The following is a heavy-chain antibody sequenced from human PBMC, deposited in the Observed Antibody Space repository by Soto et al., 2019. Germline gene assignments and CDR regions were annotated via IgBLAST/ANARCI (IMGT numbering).Heavy chain of an antibody. Sequence: GEPLKISCKGSGYSFTSYWIGWVRQMPGKGLEWMGIIYPGDSDTRYSPSFQGQVTISADKSISTAYLQWSSLKASDTAMYYCAIRRGDFWSGPGAFDIWGQGTMVTVSS. V-gene: IGHV5-51*01. J-gene: IGHJ3*02. D-gene: IGHD3-3*01. CDR1: GYSFTSYW. CDR3: AIRRGDFWSGPGAFDI. CDR2: IYPGDSDT.